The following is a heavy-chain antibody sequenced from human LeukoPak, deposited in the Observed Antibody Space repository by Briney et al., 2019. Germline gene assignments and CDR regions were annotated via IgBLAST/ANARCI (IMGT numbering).Heavy chain of an antibody. J-gene: IGHJ4*02. D-gene: IGHD3-22*01. CDR3: ARGGEYYYDSSGYYDTFDY. V-gene: IGHV4-39*07. CDR1: GGSFSSANDY. CDR2: IYHSGST. Sequence: PSETLSLTCSVSGGSFSSANDYWGWIRQPPGKGLEWIGTIYHSGSTYYNPSLKSRVTISVDTSKNQFSLKLSSVTAADTAVYYCARGGEYYYDSSGYYDTFDYWGQGTLVTVSS.